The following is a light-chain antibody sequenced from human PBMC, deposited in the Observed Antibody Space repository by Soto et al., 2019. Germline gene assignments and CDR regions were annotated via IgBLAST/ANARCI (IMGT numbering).Light chain of an antibody. CDR2: LGS. Sequence: DIVMTQSPLSLPVTPGEPASISCRSSQSLLHSNGYNYLDWYLQKTGQSQQLLIYLGSNRASGVPERFSCSGSRTDFTLKISRVEAEDVWVYYCMQAIQTHWTFGQGTKVEIK. CDR1: QSLLHSNGYNY. J-gene: IGKJ1*01. V-gene: IGKV2-28*01. CDR3: MQAIQTHWT.